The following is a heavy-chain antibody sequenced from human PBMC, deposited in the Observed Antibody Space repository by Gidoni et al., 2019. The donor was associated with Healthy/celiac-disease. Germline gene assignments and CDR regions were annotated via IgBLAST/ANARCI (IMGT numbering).Heavy chain of an antibody. CDR3: AKDWCGPGYSSSWFDP. V-gene: IGHV3-23*01. Sequence: EVLLLSSGGGLVQRGGALRLSGAASGFTFSSYAISWVRQAAGKRLEWVSAISGSGGSTYYADSVKGRFTISSNNSMNTLYLQMNSLSAEDTAVYYCAKDWCGPGYSSSWFDPWGQGTLVTVSS. J-gene: IGHJ5*02. D-gene: IGHD6-13*01. CDR1: GFTFSSYA. CDR2: ISGSGGST.